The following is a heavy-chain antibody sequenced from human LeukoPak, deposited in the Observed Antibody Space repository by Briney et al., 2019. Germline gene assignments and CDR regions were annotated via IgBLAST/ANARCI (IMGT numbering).Heavy chain of an antibody. Sequence: GSLRLSCAASGFTFSSYAFNWVRQAPGKGLEWVSFISNSGTATQHADSVKGRFSISRDSARNSVYLQMNSLRVEDTAVYYCARERTAVSDYWGQGTLVTVSS. CDR3: ARERTAVSDY. CDR2: ISNSGTAT. D-gene: IGHD5/OR15-5a*01. CDR1: GFTFSSYA. J-gene: IGHJ4*02. V-gene: IGHV3-48*03.